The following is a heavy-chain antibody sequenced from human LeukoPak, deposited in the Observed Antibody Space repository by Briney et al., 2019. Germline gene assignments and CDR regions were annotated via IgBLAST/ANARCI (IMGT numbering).Heavy chain of an antibody. V-gene: IGHV4-31*03. CDR3: ARGPDSSGYYYGYWYFDL. CDR1: GGSLSRGGYY. CDR2: IYYSGST. D-gene: IGHD3-22*01. J-gene: IGHJ2*01. Sequence: LQTLSLTCTVSGGSLSRGGYYGSWIRQHPGGGREWVGYIYYSGSTYYNPSLKSRVTISVDTSKNHLSLKLSSVTAADTAVYSCARGPDSSGYYYGYWYFDLWGRGTLVTVSS.